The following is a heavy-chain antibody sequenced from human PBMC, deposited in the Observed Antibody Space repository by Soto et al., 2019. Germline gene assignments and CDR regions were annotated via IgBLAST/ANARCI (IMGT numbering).Heavy chain of an antibody. CDR1: GYTFRNFG. Sequence: QVQLVQSGAEVKKPGASLRVSCKASGYTFRNFGINWVRQAPGQGLEWMGWLNTYNGNTNFAVKFQGRVTMTTDTSTSAPYMDLRSVTSDDTAVCYCARGPDPTYSDFWGQGTLVTVSS. J-gene: IGHJ4*02. CDR3: ARGPDPTYSDF. V-gene: IGHV1-18*01. CDR2: LNTYNGNT.